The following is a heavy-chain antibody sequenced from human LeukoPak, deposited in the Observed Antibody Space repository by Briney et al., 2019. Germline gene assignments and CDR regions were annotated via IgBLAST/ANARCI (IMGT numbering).Heavy chain of an antibody. CDR1: GGSISSGGYY. CDR2: IYYSGST. V-gene: IGHV4-31*03. Sequence: SETLSLTCTVSGGSISSGGYYWSWIRQHPGKGLEWIGYIYYSGSTYYNPSLKSRVTISVDTSKNQFSLKLNSVTAADTAVYFCARQVVAVAGTGYFDYWGQGTLVTVSS. D-gene: IGHD6-19*01. J-gene: IGHJ4*02. CDR3: ARQVVAVAGTGYFDY.